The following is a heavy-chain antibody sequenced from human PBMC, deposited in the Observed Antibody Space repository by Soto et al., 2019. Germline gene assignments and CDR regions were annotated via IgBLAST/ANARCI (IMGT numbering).Heavy chain of an antibody. V-gene: IGHV1-18*01. J-gene: IGHJ4*02. Sequence: ASVKVSCKASGYTFTSYGISWVRQAPGQGLEWMGWISAYNGNTNYAQKLQGRVTMTTDTSTSTAYEELRSLRSDDTAVYYCARDYGSGSYYFAMWGQGTLVTVYS. CDR3: ARDYGSGSYYFAM. CDR2: ISAYNGNT. CDR1: GYTFTSYG. D-gene: IGHD3-10*01.